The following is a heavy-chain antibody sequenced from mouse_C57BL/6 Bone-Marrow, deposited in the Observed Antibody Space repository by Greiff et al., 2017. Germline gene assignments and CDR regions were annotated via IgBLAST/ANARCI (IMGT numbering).Heavy chain of an antibody. V-gene: IGHV1-81*01. CDR1: GYTFTSYG. Sequence: QVQLKQSGAELARPGASVKLSCKASGYTFTSYGISWVKQRTGQGLEWIGEIYPRSGNTYYNEKFKGKATLTADKSSSTAYMELRSLTSEDSAVYFCARPSFITTVVAFFYWYFDVWGTGTTVTVSS. D-gene: IGHD1-1*01. CDR3: ARPSFITTVVAFFYWYFDV. J-gene: IGHJ1*03. CDR2: IYPRSGNT.